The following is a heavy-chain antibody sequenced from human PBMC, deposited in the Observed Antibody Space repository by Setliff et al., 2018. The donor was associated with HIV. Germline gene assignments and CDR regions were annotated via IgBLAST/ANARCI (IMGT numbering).Heavy chain of an antibody. CDR3: ARRDGRSMNAFEI. V-gene: IGHV5-51*01. J-gene: IGHJ3*02. CDR2: IYPVDSNI. Sequence: GEPLKISCKAVDYTFTTYWIGWVRQMPGEGLEWMGFIYPVDSNIKYNPSFQNQVTISADKSISTAYLQVHNLKASDTATYYCARRDGRSMNAFEIWGPGTMVTVSS. CDR1: DYTFTTYW. D-gene: IGHD6-13*01.